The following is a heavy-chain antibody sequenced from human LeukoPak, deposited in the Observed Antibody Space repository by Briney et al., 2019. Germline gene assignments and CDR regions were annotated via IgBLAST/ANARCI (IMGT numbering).Heavy chain of an antibody. J-gene: IGHJ4*02. Sequence: SVKVSCKASGGTFSSYAISWVRQAPGQGLEWMGGIIPIFGTANYAQKFQGRVTITTDESTSTAYMELSSLRSEDTAVYYCARVRYGGNPTYYFDCWGQGTPVTVSS. D-gene: IGHD4-23*01. CDR3: ARVRYGGNPTYYFDC. V-gene: IGHV1-69*05. CDR1: GGTFSSYA. CDR2: IIPIFGTA.